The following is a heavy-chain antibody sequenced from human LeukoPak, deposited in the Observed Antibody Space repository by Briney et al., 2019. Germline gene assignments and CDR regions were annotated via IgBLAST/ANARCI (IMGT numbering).Heavy chain of an antibody. V-gene: IGHV3-21*01. J-gene: IGHJ4*02. CDR1: GFTFSSYT. Sequence: GGSLRLSCAASGFTFSSYTMNWVHQAPGKGPEWVSSIATTTNFVSYADSVKGRFTISRDNAKDSLYLQMDSLRDEDTAVYYCARDHYSFGRYFDYWGQGVLVTVSS. CDR3: ARDHYSFGRYFDY. D-gene: IGHD5-18*01. CDR2: IATTTNFV.